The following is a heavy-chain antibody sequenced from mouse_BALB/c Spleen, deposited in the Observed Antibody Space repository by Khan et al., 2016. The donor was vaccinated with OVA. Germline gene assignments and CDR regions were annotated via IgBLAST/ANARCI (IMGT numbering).Heavy chain of an antibody. CDR2: ILPGSGST. Sequence: QVQLQQSGAELMKPGASVKISCKAPGYTFSSYWLDWVKQRPGHGLEWIGEILPGSGSTKYNEKFKGKATFTADTSSNTAYMQLSSLTSEDSAVYAGASVTAIYDGYYHFSGFAYWGQGTLVTVSA. D-gene: IGHD2-3*01. CDR1: GYTFSSYW. J-gene: IGHJ3*01. V-gene: IGHV1-9*01. CDR3: ASVTAIYDGYYHFSGFAY.